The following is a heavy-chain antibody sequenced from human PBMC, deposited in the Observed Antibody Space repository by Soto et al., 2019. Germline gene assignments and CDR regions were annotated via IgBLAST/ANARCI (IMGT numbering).Heavy chain of an antibody. CDR1: GGTFRSYA. CDR3: ATLLTTIFGDHYYYYGMDV. Sequence: SVKVSCKASGGTFRSYAISWVRQAPGQGLEWMGGIIPIFGTANYAQKFQGRVTITADKSTSPAYMELSSLRSEDTAVYYCATLLTTIFGDHYYYYGMDVWGQGTTVTVSS. J-gene: IGHJ6*02. V-gene: IGHV1-69*06. CDR2: IIPIFGTA. D-gene: IGHD3-3*01.